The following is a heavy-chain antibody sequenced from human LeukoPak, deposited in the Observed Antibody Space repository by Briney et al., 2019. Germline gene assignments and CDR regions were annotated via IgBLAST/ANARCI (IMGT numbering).Heavy chain of an antibody. CDR3: ARGGYSGYDYENWFDP. CDR2: IYYSGST. CDR1: GGSISSSSYY. V-gene: IGHV4-39*07. D-gene: IGHD5-12*01. J-gene: IGHJ5*02. Sequence: PSETLSLTCTVSGGSISSSSYYWGWIRQPPGKGLEWIGSIYYSGSTNYNPSLKSRVTISVDTSKNQFSLKLGSVTAADTAVYYCARGGYSGYDYENWFDPWGQGTLVTVSS.